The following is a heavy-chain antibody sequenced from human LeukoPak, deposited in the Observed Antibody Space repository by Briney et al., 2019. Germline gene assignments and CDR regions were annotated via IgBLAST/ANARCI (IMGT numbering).Heavy chain of an antibody. CDR1: GYTFTSYG. J-gene: IGHJ5*02. V-gene: IGHV1-18*01. Sequence: GASVTVSCKASGYTFTSYGISWMRQAPGPGLEWMGWISAYNGNTNYAQKLQGRVTMTTDTSTSTAYMELRSLRSDDTAVYYCARVAAAGTQNWFDPWGQGTLVTVSS. CDR2: ISAYNGNT. CDR3: ARVAAAGTQNWFDP. D-gene: IGHD6-13*01.